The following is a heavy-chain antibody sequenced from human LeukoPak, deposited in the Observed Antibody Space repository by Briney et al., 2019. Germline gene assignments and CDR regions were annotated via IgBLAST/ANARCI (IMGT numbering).Heavy chain of an antibody. J-gene: IGHJ1*01. Sequence: ASVKVSCKVSGYTLTELSMHWVRQAPGKGLEWMGGFDPEDGETIYAQKFQGRVTMTEDTSTDTAYMELSSLRSEDTAVYYCAIQLLSIQYFQHWGQGTLVTVSS. V-gene: IGHV1-24*01. CDR3: AIQLLSIQYFQH. D-gene: IGHD2-2*01. CDR2: FDPEDGET. CDR1: GYTLTELS.